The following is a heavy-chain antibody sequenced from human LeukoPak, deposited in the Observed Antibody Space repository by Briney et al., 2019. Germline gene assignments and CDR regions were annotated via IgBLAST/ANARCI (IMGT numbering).Heavy chain of an antibody. V-gene: IGHV1-69*13. CDR2: IIPIFGTA. CDR3: ARGYSSGWKNYYFDY. J-gene: IGHJ4*02. CDR1: GGTFSSYA. Sequence: ASVKVSCKASGGTFSSYAISWVRQAPGQGLEWMGGIIPIFGTANHAQKFQGRVTITADESTSTAYMELSSLRSEDTAVYYCARGYSSGWKNYYFDYWGQGTLVTVSS. D-gene: IGHD6-19*01.